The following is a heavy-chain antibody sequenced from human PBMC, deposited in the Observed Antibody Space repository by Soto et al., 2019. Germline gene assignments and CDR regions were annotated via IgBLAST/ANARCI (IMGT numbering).Heavy chain of an antibody. CDR2: LYYSAST. J-gene: IGHJ5*02. CDR3: ARHGGGGFRGGNYFDP. Sequence: QLQLQESGPGLVKSSETLSLTCTISGGSISSSSYYWGWIRQPPGKGLEWIGSLYYSASTYYNPSLKSRVTISADTSKDHRSLKLRSVTAADTDVSYGARHGGGGFRGGNYFDPWGHGTLVTVSS. D-gene: IGHD4-4*01. CDR1: GGSISSSSYY. V-gene: IGHV4-39*01.